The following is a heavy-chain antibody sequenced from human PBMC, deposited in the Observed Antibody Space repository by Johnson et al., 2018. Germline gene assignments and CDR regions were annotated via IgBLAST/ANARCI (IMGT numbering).Heavy chain of an antibody. Sequence: VQLVQSGGGVVQPGRSLRLSCAASGFTFDDYAMHWVRQAPGKGLEWVSGITLNSGSIAYADSVKGRFTISRDNAKKSLYLQMNSLRPEDTALYYFAEDVGPSVTYYYYGMDSWGQGTTVTVSS. V-gene: IGHV3-9*01. J-gene: IGHJ6*01. D-gene: IGHD1-26*01. CDR3: AEDVGPSVTYYYYGMDS. CDR1: GFTFDDYA. CDR2: ITLNSGSI.